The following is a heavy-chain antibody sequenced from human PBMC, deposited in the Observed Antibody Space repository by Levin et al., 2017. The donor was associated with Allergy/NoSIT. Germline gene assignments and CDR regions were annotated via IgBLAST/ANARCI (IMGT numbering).Heavy chain of an antibody. J-gene: IGHJ3*02. Sequence: GESLKISCAASGFTFSSYSMNWVRQAPGKGLEWVSSISSSSSYIYYADSVKGRFTISRDNAKNSLYLQMNSLRAEDTAVYYCARARPQLVDPDAFDIWGQGTMVTVSS. CDR3: ARARPQLVDPDAFDI. CDR1: GFTFSSYS. CDR2: ISSSSSYI. V-gene: IGHV3-21*01.